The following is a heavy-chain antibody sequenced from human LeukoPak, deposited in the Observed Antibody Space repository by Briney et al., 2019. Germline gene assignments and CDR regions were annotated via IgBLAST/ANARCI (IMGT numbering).Heavy chain of an antibody. Sequence: SETLSHTCTVSGGSISSGGYYWSWIRQHPGKGLEWIGYIYYSGSTYYNPSLKSRVTISVDTSKNQFSLKLSSVTAADTAVYYCARWDCSSTSCPKARFDPWGQGTLVTVSS. J-gene: IGHJ5*02. CDR3: ARWDCSSTSCPKARFDP. V-gene: IGHV4-31*03. D-gene: IGHD2-2*01. CDR1: GGSISSGGYY. CDR2: IYYSGST.